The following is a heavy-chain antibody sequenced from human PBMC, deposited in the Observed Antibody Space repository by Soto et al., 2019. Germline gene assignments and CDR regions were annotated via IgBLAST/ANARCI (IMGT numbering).Heavy chain of an antibody. CDR1: GFTFSSYG. V-gene: IGHV3-33*01. Sequence: PGGSLRLSCAASGFTFSSYGMHWVRQAPGKGLEWVAVIWYDGSNKYYADSVKGRFTISRDNSKNTLYLQMNSLRAEDTAVYYCARDHCSSTSCYYFDYRGQGTLVTVSS. CDR3: ARDHCSSTSCYYFDY. D-gene: IGHD2-2*01. J-gene: IGHJ4*02. CDR2: IWYDGSNK.